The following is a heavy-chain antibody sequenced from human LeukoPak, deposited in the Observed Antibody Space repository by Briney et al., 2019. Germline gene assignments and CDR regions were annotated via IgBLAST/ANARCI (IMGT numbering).Heavy chain of an antibody. D-gene: IGHD2-15*01. CDR1: GYSFTSYW. V-gene: IGHV5-51*01. CDR2: IYPGDSDT. CDR3: ARHPHGGYCSGGSCFRTDYYYYMDV. J-gene: IGHJ6*03. Sequence: LXISCKGSGYSFTSYWIGWVRQLPGKGLEWMGIIYPGDSDTRYSPSFQGQVTISADKSISTAYLQWSSLKASDTAMYYCARHPHGGYCSGGSCFRTDYYYYMDVWGKGTTVTVSS.